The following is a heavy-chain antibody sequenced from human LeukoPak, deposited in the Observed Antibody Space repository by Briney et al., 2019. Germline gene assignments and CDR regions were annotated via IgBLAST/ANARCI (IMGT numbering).Heavy chain of an antibody. D-gene: IGHD4-11*01. CDR1: AGSISSHY. CDR3: ASQTTVTADFDY. CDR2: IYYSGST. J-gene: IGHJ4*02. Sequence: KASETLSLTCTVSAGSISSHYWSWIRQPPGKGLEWIGYIYYSGSTNYNPSLKSRVTISVDTSKNQFSLKLSSVTAADTAVYYCASQTTVTADFDYWGQGTLVTVSS. V-gene: IGHV4-59*11.